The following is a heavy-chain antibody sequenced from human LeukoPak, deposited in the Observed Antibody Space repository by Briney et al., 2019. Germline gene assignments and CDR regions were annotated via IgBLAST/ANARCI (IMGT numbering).Heavy chain of an antibody. D-gene: IGHD6-13*01. V-gene: IGHV3-9*01. Sequence: PGRSLRLSCAASGFTFYDYAMHWVRQAPGKGLEWVSGISWNSGSIGYADSVKGRFTISRDNAKNSLYLQMNSLRAEDTALYYCAKDIIAAAGVPALPYGMDVWGQGTTVTVSS. CDR1: GFTFYDYA. J-gene: IGHJ6*02. CDR3: AKDIIAAAGVPALPYGMDV. CDR2: ISWNSGSI.